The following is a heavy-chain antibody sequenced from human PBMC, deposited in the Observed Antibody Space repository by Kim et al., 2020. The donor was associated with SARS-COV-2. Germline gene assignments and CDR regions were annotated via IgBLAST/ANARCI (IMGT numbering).Heavy chain of an antibody. CDR2: IKQDGSEK. V-gene: IGHV3-7*01. Sequence: GGSLRLSCAASGFTFSGYWMTWIRQAPGKGVEWVANIKQDGSEKYYVDSVKGRLTISRDNANNSLYLQMNSLRAEDTAVYYCARDWMRAVIDYWGQGTLVPVSS. D-gene: IGHD4-4*01. CDR1: GFTFSGYW. J-gene: IGHJ4*02. CDR3: ARDWMRAVIDY.